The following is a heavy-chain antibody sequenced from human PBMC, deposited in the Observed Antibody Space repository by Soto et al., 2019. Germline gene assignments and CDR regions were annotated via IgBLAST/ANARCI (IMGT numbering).Heavy chain of an antibody. CDR1: GFTFSSYA. CDR3: AKGYDFWSGYYTGPDY. Sequence: GGSLRLSCAASGFTFSSYAMSWVRQAPGKGLEWVSAISGSGGSTYYADSVKGRFTISRDNSKNTLYLQMNSLRAEDTAVYYCAKGYDFWSGYYTGPDYWGQGTLVTVSS. V-gene: IGHV3-23*01. CDR2: ISGSGGST. D-gene: IGHD3-3*01. J-gene: IGHJ4*02.